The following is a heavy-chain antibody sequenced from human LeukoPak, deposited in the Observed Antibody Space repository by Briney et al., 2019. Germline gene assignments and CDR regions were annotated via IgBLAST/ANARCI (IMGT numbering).Heavy chain of an antibody. CDR2: IYTSGST. Sequence: PSETLSLTCTVSGGSISSYYWSWIRQPAGKGLEWIGRIYTSGSTNYNPSLKSRVTMSVDTSKNQFSLKLSSATAADTAVYYCARGFGYFDWLGNWFDPWGQGTLVTVSS. V-gene: IGHV4-4*07. CDR1: GGSISSYY. CDR3: ARGFGYFDWLGNWFDP. J-gene: IGHJ5*02. D-gene: IGHD3-9*01.